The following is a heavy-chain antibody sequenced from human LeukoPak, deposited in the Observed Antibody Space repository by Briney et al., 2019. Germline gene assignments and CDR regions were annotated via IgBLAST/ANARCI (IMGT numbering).Heavy chain of an antibody. Sequence: GGSLRLSCAASGFTFNSYAMHWVRQAPGKGLEWVAGTSYDGIDKYYADSLKGRFTISRDNSKNTLYLQMNSLRVEDTAVYYCARGYTSRGYSFLAYFDFWGQGTLVTVSS. V-gene: IGHV3-30-3*01. J-gene: IGHJ4*02. D-gene: IGHD5-18*01. CDR1: GFTFNSYA. CDR3: ARGYTSRGYSFLAYFDF. CDR2: TSYDGIDK.